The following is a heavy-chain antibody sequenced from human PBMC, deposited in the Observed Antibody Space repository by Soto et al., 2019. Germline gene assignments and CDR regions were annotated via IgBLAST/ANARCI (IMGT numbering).Heavy chain of an antibody. V-gene: IGHV3-23*01. CDR3: ARDSSAWPNYFDS. CDR2: FSGRSGDT. J-gene: IGHJ4*02. D-gene: IGHD6-19*01. Sequence: GGSLRLSCVASGFSISTHAMTWVRQAPGKGLEWVSSFSGRSGDTYYAASVKGRFTISGDSSKNTVILQMNNLRADDTAVYYCARDSSAWPNYFDSWGQGIQVTVSS. CDR1: GFSISTHA.